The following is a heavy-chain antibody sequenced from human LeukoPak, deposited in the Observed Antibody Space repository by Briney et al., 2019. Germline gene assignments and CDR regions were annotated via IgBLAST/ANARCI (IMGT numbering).Heavy chain of an antibody. V-gene: IGHV3-23*01. CDR3: AKGDDYYDSSGYSADAFDI. Sequence: GSLRLSCAASGFTFSSYAMSWVRQAPGKGLEWVSAISGSGGSTYYADSVKGRFTISRDNSKNTLYLQMNSLRAEDTAVYYCAKGDDYYDSSGYSADAFDIWGQGTVVTVSS. CDR1: GFTFSSYA. D-gene: IGHD3-22*01. J-gene: IGHJ3*02. CDR2: ISGSGGST.